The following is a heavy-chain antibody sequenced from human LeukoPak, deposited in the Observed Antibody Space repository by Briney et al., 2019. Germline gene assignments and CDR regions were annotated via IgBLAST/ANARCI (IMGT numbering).Heavy chain of an antibody. V-gene: IGHV1-69*05. CDR3: ARGESIAAADPFDY. D-gene: IGHD6-13*01. CDR2: IIPIFGTA. Sequence: SVKVSCKASGGTFSSYAISWGRQAPGQGLEWMGRIIPIFGTANYAQKFQGRVTITTDESTSTAYMELSSLRSEDTAVYYCARGESIAAADPFDYWGQGTLVTVSS. J-gene: IGHJ4*02. CDR1: GGTFSSYA.